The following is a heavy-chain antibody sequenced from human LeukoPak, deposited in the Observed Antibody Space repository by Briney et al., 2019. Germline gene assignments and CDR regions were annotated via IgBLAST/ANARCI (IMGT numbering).Heavy chain of an antibody. Sequence: SETLSLTCTVSGGSISSYYWSWIRQPPGKGLEWIGYIYYSGGTNYNPSLKSRVTISVDTSKNQFSLKLSSVTAADTAVYYCARDIYGAFDIWGQGTMVTVSS. J-gene: IGHJ3*02. CDR2: IYYSGGT. D-gene: IGHD4-17*01. CDR3: ARDIYGAFDI. CDR1: GGSISSYY. V-gene: IGHV4-59*12.